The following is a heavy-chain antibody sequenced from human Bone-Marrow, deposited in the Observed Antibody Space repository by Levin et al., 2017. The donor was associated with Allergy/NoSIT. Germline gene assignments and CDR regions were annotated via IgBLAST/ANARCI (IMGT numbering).Heavy chain of an antibody. CDR3: VKDRVGSLFGRSYSGMEV. J-gene: IGHJ6*02. D-gene: IGHD3-10*01. CDR2: ISWNSGDV. CDR1: GFTFEDCA. V-gene: IGHV3-9*01. Sequence: PGGSLRLSCAASGFTFEDCAMHWVRQAPGKGLEWVSGISWNSGDVGYGDSVKGRFIISRDNAKKSLFLQMNSLRADDTALYYCVKDRVGSLFGRSYSGMEVWGHGTTVTVSS.